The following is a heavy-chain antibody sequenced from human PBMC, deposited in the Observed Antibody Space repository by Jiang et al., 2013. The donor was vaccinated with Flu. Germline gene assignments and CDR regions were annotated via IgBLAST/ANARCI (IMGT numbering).Heavy chain of an antibody. CDR1: GGSVNSHS. CDR2: IVNSGKN. D-gene: IGHD1-14*01. Sequence: PGLVKPSETLSLNCTVSGGSVNSHSWSWVRQPPGKRLEWIAYIVNSGKNNYNPSLKSRVTTSVDTSKNQFSLKLTSVTAADTAVYYCVGKNLGIFDSWGPGNPGHRLL. J-gene: IGHJ4*02. V-gene: IGHV4-4*09. CDR3: VGKNLGIFDS.